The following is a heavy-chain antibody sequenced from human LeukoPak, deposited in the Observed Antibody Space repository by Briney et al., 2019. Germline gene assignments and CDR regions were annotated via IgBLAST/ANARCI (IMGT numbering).Heavy chain of an antibody. D-gene: IGHD3-3*01. V-gene: IGHV3-20*04. CDR2: INWNGGST. CDR3: ARDQVFWSGYFFDY. CDR1: GFTFDDYG. J-gene: IGHJ4*02. Sequence: TGGSLRLSCAASGFTFDDYGMSWVRQAPGKGLEWVPGINWNGGSTGYADSVKGRFTISRGNAKNSLYLQMNSLRAEDTALYYCARDQVFWSGYFFDYWGQGTLVTVSS.